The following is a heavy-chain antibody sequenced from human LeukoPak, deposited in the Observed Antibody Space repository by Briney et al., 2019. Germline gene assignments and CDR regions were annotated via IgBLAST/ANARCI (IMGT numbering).Heavy chain of an antibody. J-gene: IGHJ4*02. CDR3: ARRYCTSTSCYNFDY. V-gene: IGHV3-23*01. D-gene: IGHD2-2*01. Sequence: GGSLRLSCAASGFTFTNYAISWVRQAPGKGLEWVSSISGSGGSAIYADSVKGRFTISRDNSKDTVRLQMNSLRADDTAVYFCARRYCTSTSCYNFDYWGQGTLVTVSS. CDR2: ISGSGGSA. CDR1: GFTFTNYA.